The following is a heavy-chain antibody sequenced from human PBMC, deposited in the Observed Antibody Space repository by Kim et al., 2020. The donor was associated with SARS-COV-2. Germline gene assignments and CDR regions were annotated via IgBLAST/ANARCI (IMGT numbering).Heavy chain of an antibody. CDR3: ARGPPRSSGRYCFDY. D-gene: IGHD6-6*01. V-gene: IGHV4-34*01. J-gene: IGHJ4*02. Sequence: PSLKSRVTISVDTSKNQFSLKLSSVTAADTAVYYCARGPPRSSGRYCFDYWGQGTLVTVSS.